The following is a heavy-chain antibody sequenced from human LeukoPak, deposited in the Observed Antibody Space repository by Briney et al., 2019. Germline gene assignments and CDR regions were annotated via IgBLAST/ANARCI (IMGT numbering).Heavy chain of an antibody. D-gene: IGHD6-6*01. CDR2: SYYNGST. J-gene: IGHJ5*02. CDR1: GGSFSGYY. Sequence: AETLSLTCAVYGGSFSGYYWSWIRQPPGKGLEWIGFSYYNGSTNYNPSLKSRVTISVDMSKNQFSLSLRSVTAADTAVYYCARLLSIAARPTWFDPWGQGTLVTVSS. CDR3: ARLLSIAARPTWFDP. V-gene: IGHV4-59*01.